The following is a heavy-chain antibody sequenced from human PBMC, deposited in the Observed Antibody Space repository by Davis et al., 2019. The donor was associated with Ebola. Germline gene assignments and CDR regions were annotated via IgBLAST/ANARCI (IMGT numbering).Heavy chain of an antibody. J-gene: IGHJ6*03. V-gene: IGHV3-23*01. CDR3: ARARGRYCSSTSCYPPYYMDV. D-gene: IGHD2-2*01. CDR2: ISGSGGST. CDR1: GFTFSSYA. Sequence: GESLKISCAASGFTFSSYAMSWVRQAPGKGLEWVSAISGSGGSTYYADSVKGRFTISRDNSKNTLYLQMNSLRDEDTAVYYCARARGRYCSSTSCYPPYYMDVWGKGTTVTVSS.